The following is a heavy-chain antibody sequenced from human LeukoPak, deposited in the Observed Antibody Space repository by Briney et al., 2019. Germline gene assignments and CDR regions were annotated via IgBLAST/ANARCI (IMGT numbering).Heavy chain of an antibody. J-gene: IGHJ6*02. V-gene: IGHV3-23*01. CDR2: ISDSGGTT. CDR3: ANRGIVGAPPTYYYYAMDV. D-gene: IGHD1-26*01. CDR1: GFTFSSCA. Sequence: GGSLILSCAASGFTFSSCAMSWVRQAPGKGLEWVSAISDSGGTTYFADSVKGRFAISRDNSKNTLYLQMTSLRAEDTAVYYCANRGIVGAPPTYYYYAMDVWGRGTTVTVSS.